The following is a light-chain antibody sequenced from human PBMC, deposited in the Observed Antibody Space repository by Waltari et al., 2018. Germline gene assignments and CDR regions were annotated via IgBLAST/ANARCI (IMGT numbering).Light chain of an antibody. J-gene: IGLJ3*02. CDR1: DLPKHY. CDR3: QSADSSGSLWV. Sequence: SYELTQPPSISVSPGQTARITCSGDDLPKHYGYWYQQKPGQAPALVIYKDSERPSGIPERISGSSSGTTVTLTINGVQAEDEADYFCQSADSSGSLWVFGGGTKLTVL. V-gene: IGLV3-25*03. CDR2: KDS.